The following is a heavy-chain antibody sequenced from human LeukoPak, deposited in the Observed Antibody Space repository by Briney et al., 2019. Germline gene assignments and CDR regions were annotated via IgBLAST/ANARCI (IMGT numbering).Heavy chain of an antibody. J-gene: IGHJ6*03. CDR2: IIPILGTA. Sequence: GASVKVSCKASGGTFSSYAISWVRQAPGQGLEWMGGIIPILGTANYAQKFQGRVTITTDESTSTAYMELSSLRSEDTAVYYCARGAYSSPGVGYYYYYYMDVWGKGTTVTVSS. CDR3: ARGAYSSPGVGYYYYYYMDV. V-gene: IGHV1-69*05. CDR1: GGTFSSYA. D-gene: IGHD6-13*01.